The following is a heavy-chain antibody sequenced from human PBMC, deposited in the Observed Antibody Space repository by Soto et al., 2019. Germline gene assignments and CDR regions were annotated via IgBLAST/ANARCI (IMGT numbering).Heavy chain of an antibody. CDR2: IIPILGVA. CDR3: AINYYDTAPY. D-gene: IGHD3-22*01. Sequence: QVQLVQSGADVKKPGSSVKVSCKASGGTFSSYTISWVRQALGQGLEWMGRIIPILGVANYAHKFQGRVTITADKSTSTAYMELSNLRSEDTAVYYCAINYYDTAPYWGQGTMVTVSS. V-gene: IGHV1-69*02. CDR1: GGTFSSYT. J-gene: IGHJ3*01.